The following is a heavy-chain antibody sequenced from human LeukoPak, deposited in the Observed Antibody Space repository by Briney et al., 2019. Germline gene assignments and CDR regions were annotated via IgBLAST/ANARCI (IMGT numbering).Heavy chain of an antibody. D-gene: IGHD3-22*01. J-gene: IGHJ4*02. CDR2: IYHTGST. CDR1: VASISSTY. Sequence: SETLSLTCTVSVASISSTYWSWFRHSPAKGLEWIGYIYHTGSTKYNSSLESRVTISVDTSKNKFSLKQTSVTAADTAVYYCARGYFDSSGYSNAFDYWGQGALVTVSS. V-gene: IGHV4-59*01. CDR3: ARGYFDSSGYSNAFDY.